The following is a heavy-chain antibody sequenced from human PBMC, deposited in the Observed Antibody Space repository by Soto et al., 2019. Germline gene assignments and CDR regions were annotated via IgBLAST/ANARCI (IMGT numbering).Heavy chain of an antibody. D-gene: IGHD3-9*01. CDR2: IIPIFGTA. J-gene: IGHJ6*02. Sequence: ASVKVSCKASGGTFSSYAISWVRQAPGQGLEWMGGIIPIFGTANYAQKFQGRVTITADESTSTAYMELSSLRSEDTAVYYCARDSPDILTGYYRLYYGMDVWGQGTTVTVSS. CDR3: ARDSPDILTGYYRLYYGMDV. CDR1: GGTFSSYA. V-gene: IGHV1-69*13.